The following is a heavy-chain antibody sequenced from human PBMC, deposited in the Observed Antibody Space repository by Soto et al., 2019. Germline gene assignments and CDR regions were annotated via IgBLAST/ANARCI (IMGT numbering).Heavy chain of an antibody. D-gene: IGHD1-26*01. J-gene: IGHJ4*02. Sequence: LGESLKISCKGSGYSFTSYWIGWVRQMPGKGLEWMGIIYPGDSDTRYSPSFQGQVTISADKSISTAYLQWSSLKASDTAMYYCARMGRGTYSGSLTGYFDYWGQGTLVTVSS. V-gene: IGHV5-51*01. CDR2: IYPGDSDT. CDR3: ARMGRGTYSGSLTGYFDY. CDR1: GYSFTSYW.